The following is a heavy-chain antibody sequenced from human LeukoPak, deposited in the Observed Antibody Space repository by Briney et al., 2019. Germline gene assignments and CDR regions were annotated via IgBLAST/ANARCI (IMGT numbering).Heavy chain of an antibody. D-gene: IGHD5-18*01. CDR3: ARVGTWIQLWTNCYYYYYMDV. J-gene: IGHJ6*03. Sequence: GASVKVSCKASGYTFTSYDINWVRQATGQGLEWMGWMNPNSGNTGYAQKFQGRVTMTRNTSISTAYMELSSLRSEDTAVYYCARVGTWIQLWTNCYYYYYMDVWGKGTTVTVSS. CDR1: GYTFTSYD. CDR2: MNPNSGNT. V-gene: IGHV1-8*01.